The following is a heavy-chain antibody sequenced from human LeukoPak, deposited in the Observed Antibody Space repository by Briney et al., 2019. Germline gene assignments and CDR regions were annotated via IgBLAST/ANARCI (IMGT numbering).Heavy chain of an antibody. D-gene: IGHD6-19*01. CDR2: INSDGFSI. J-gene: IGHJ5*02. CDR1: GFSFSNSD. Sequence: GGSLRLSCAASGFSFSNSDMHWVRQAPGKGPVWLARINSDGFSISYADSVKGRFTISRDNAKNTLYLQMNTLRAEDTAMYYCARAVAVAGTDAWGQGTLVTVSS. CDR3: ARAVAVAGTDA. V-gene: IGHV3-74*03.